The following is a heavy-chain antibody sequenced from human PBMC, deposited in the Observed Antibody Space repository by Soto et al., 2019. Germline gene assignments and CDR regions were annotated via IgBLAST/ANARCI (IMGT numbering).Heavy chain of an antibody. CDR1: GVTISSYG. Sequence: GGLMRLSSGSSGVTISSYGMSCISKTKGKGLEWVSTINGGGVSTYYADSVKGRFTISRDNSQNTLYLQMNSLRAEDTAVYYCVNHELLQLERRGIFLHWGQGTLVTVSS. CDR3: VNHELLQLERRGIFLH. D-gene: IGHD1-1*01. V-gene: IGHV3-23*01. CDR2: INGGGVST. J-gene: IGHJ1*01.